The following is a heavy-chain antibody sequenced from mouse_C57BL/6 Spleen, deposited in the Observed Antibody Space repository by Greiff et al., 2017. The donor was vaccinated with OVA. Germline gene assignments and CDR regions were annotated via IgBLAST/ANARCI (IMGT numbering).Heavy chain of an antibody. V-gene: IGHV1-52*01. D-gene: IGHD1-1*01. CDR2: IDPSDSET. CDR1: GYTFTSYW. CDR3: AREYDGSSYGYFDD. J-gene: IGHJ1*03. Sequence: QVQLQQPGAELVRPGSSVKLSCKASGYTFTSYWMHWVKQRPIQGLEWIGNIDPSDSETHYNQKFKDKATLTVDKSSSTAYMQLSSLTSEDSAVYWCAREYDGSSYGYFDDWGTGTTVTVSS.